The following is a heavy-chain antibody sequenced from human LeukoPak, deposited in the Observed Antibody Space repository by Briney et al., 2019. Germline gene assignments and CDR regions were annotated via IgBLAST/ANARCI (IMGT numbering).Heavy chain of an antibody. CDR3: ARGSYDFWSGSKYYFDY. CDR2: INHSGRT. J-gene: IGHJ4*02. CDR1: GGSFRGYY. V-gene: IGHV4-34*01. D-gene: IGHD3-3*01. Sequence: PSETLSLTCAVYGGSFRGYYWSWIRQPPGKGLEWIGEINHSGRTNYNPSLKSRVTISVDTSKNQFSLKLSSVTAADTAVYYCARGSYDFWSGSKYYFDYWGQGTLVTVSS.